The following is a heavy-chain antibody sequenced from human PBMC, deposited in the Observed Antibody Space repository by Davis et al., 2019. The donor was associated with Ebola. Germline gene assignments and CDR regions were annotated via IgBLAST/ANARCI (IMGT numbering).Heavy chain of an antibody. CDR2: SSAYNGNI. V-gene: IGHV1-18*01. CDR3: ARDTGMVTGYYENV. J-gene: IGHJ6*02. D-gene: IGHD1-26*01. CDR1: AYTFTRYC. Sequence: AASVKVSCKASAYTFTRYCITWVRQAPGQGLEWTGWSSAYNGNIKYAPKFQGRVTMTTDTSTSTAYMALRNLRSEDTAVYYCARDTGMVTGYYENVWGQGTTVTVS.